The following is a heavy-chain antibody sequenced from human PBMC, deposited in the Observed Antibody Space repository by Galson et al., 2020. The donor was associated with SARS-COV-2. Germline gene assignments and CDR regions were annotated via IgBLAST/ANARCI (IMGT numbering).Heavy chain of an antibody. V-gene: IGHV3-23*01. CDR3: AKGWMADALDV. J-gene: IGHJ3*01. D-gene: IGHD2-2*03. Sequence: GESLKISCAASGSTFASYAMTWVRQAPGKGLEWVSAISGSARSTYYADSVKGRFTISRDNSKTTLYLQMNSLRAEDTAIYYCAKGWMADALDVWGQGTMVTVSS. CDR2: ISGSARST. CDR1: GSTFASYA.